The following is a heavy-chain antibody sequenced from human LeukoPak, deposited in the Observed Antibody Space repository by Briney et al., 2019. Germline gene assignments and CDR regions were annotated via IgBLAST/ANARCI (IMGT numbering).Heavy chain of an antibody. Sequence: ASLKVSCKASGDTFTVTNIHWGRVGPGQGLEWLGWINLNSGGTNFVQVLQRRVTMTRATSITTAYMELSSLRSDDTAVYFCARIPSSDCGTTACVSGGYCFDCWGQGTLVTVSP. D-gene: IGHD2-2*01. CDR2: INLNSGGT. CDR1: GDTFTVTN. CDR3: ARIPSSDCGTTACVSGGYCFDC. V-gene: IGHV1-2*02. J-gene: IGHJ4*02.